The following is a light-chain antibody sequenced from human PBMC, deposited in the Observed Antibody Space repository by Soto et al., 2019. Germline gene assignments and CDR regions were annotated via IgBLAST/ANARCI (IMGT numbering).Light chain of an antibody. J-gene: IGKJ5*01. V-gene: IGKV3-11*01. CDR1: QSVGTY. CDR3: QQRTNWPIT. Sequence: DILLTQSPATLSLSPGERVTLSCRASQSVGTYLAWYQQKPGQAPRLLISDASNRATGFPARFSGSGSGADFTLIISSLEPEDFAVYDCQQRTNWPITFGQGTRLEIK. CDR2: DAS.